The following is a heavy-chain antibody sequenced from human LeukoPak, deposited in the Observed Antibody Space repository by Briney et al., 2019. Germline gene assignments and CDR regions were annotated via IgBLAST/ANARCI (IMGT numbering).Heavy chain of an antibody. CDR1: GGSFSGYY. V-gene: IGHV4-34*01. J-gene: IGHJ4*02. D-gene: IGHD2-2*01. CDR3: ARGRAVVPAASRGYFDY. CDR2: ITHSGST. Sequence: SETLSLTCAVYGGSFSGYYWSWIRQPPGKGLEWIGEITHSGSTNYNPSLKSRVTISVDTSKNQFSLKLSSVTAADTAVYYCARGRAVVPAASRGYFDYWGQGTLVTVSS.